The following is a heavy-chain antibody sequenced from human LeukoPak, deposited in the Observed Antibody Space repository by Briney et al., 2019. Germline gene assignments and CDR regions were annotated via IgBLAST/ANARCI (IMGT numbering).Heavy chain of an antibody. CDR3: VRGSYGAYDY. CDR1: GFNFRAYW. J-gene: IGHJ4*02. Sequence: GGSLRLSCTTSGFNFRAYWMAWVRQAPGKGLEWVSSISSDSSYIYYADAVHGRFTVSRDNAKYSLYLQMNSLRAEDTAVYYCVRGSYGAYDYWGQGSLVTVSS. V-gene: IGHV3-21*01. D-gene: IGHD4-17*01. CDR2: ISSDSSYI.